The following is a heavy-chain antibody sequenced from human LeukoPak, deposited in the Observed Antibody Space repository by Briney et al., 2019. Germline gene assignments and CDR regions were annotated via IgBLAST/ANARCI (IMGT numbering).Heavy chain of an antibody. D-gene: IGHD3-9*01. V-gene: IGHV4-34*01. J-gene: IGHJ4*02. CDR2: INHSGST. Sequence: SETLSLTCAVYGGSFSGYYWSWIRQPPGKGLEWIGEINHSGSTNYNPSLKSRVTISVDMSKNQFSLKLSSVTAADTAVYYCARRAGMNYDILTGYYTVYYFDYWGQGTLVTVSS. CDR3: ARRAGMNYDILTGYYTVYYFDY. CDR1: GGSFSGYY.